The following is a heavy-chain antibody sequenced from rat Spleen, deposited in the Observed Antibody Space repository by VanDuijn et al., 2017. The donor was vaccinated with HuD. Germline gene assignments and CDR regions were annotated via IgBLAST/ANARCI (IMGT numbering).Heavy chain of an antibody. CDR3: TAVGED. V-gene: IGHV10-5*01. D-gene: IGHD1-1*01. CDR1: GFTFSNAA. J-gene: IGHJ3*01. Sequence: QVVESGGGLVQPKESLKISCAASGFTFSNAAMYWVRQAPGKGLEWVARIRTKPNNYATYYADSVKGRFTISRDDSKSMVYLQMDNLKTEDTAMYYCTAVGEDWGQGTLVTVSS. CDR2: IRTKPNNYAT.